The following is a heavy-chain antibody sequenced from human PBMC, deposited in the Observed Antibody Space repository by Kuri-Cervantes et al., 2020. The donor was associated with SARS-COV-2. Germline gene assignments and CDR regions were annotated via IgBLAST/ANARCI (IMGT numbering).Heavy chain of an antibody. CDR1: GYSISSGYY. V-gene: IGHV4-38-2*02. D-gene: IGHD4-11*01. Sequence: SETRSLTSTVSGYSISSGYYWGWIRQPPGKGLEWIGSIYHSGSTYYNPSLKSRVTISVDTSKNQFSLELSSVTAADTAVYYFERHEPSTVTTLFDYWGQGTLVTVSS. CDR3: ERHEPSTVTTLFDY. J-gene: IGHJ4*02. CDR2: IYHSGST.